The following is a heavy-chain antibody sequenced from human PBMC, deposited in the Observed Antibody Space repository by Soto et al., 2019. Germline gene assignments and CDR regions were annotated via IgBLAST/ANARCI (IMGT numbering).Heavy chain of an antibody. Sequence: TRYYMDCVRLTPGQGLEWMGIINPSGGSTSYAQKFQGRVTMTRDTSTSTVYMELSSLRSEDTAVYYCARAGVTMVRGVIILDYWGQGTLVTVSS. J-gene: IGHJ4*02. CDR1: TRYY. CDR2: INPSGGST. V-gene: IGHV1-46*01. D-gene: IGHD3-10*01. CDR3: ARAGVTMVRGVIILDY.